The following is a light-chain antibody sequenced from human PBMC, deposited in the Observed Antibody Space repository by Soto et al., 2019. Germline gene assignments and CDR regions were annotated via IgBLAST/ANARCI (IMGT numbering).Light chain of an antibody. CDR3: QQYGNSPPT. V-gene: IGKV3-20*01. Sequence: EIVLTQSPGTLSLSPGERATLSCWASQSVSSNDLAWYQQKPGQAPRLLIYGASRRVTGVPDRFSGSGSGTDFTLTVSRLEPEDFAVYYCQQYGNSPPTFGQGTNLVIK. J-gene: IGKJ2*01. CDR1: QSVSSND. CDR2: GAS.